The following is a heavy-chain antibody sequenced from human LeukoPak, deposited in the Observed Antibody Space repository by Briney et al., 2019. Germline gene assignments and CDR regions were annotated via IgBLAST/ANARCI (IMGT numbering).Heavy chain of an antibody. V-gene: IGHV1-2*02. J-gene: IGHJ5*02. CDR3: ARDTPTIEFDP. Sequence: GASVKVSCKASGYTFTGYYMHWVRQAPGQGLGWMGWINPNSGGTNYAQKFQGRVTMTRDTSISTAYMELSRLRSDDTAVYYCARDTPTIEFDPWGQETLVTVSS. CDR1: GYTFTGYY. D-gene: IGHD5-12*01. CDR2: INPNSGGT.